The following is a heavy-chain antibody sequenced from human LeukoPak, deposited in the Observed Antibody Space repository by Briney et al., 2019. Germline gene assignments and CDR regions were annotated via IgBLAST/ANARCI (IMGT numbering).Heavy chain of an antibody. J-gene: IGHJ4*02. Sequence: SETLSLTCTVSGGSISSYYWSWIRQPPGKGLEWIGYIYYTGTSYNPSLKSRVTISADTSKNQFSLKLISVTAADTAVYYCASRKLGNDYWGQGTLVTVSS. V-gene: IGHV4-59*01. CDR3: ASRKLGNDY. D-gene: IGHD7-27*01. CDR2: IYYTGT. CDR1: GGSISSYY.